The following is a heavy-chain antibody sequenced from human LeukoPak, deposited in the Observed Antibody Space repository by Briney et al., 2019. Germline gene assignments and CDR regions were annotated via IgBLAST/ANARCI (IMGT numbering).Heavy chain of an antibody. Sequence: SQTLSLTCTVSGGSISSGSYYWRWIRQPAGKGLEWIGRIYTSGSPNYNPSLESRVTISVDTSKNQFSLKLSSVTAADTAVYYCARDVTYCSSTSCYTSTYYYYYMDVWGKGTTVTVS. V-gene: IGHV4-61*02. CDR2: IYTSGSP. D-gene: IGHD2-2*02. CDR3: ARDVTYCSSTSCYTSTYYYYYMDV. J-gene: IGHJ6*03. CDR1: GGSISSGSYY.